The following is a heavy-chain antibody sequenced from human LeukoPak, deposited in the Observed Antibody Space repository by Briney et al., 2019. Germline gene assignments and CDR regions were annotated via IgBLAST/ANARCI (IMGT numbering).Heavy chain of an antibody. CDR1: GFTFSSYW. V-gene: IGHV3-7*01. CDR3: AREPGRYCSSTSCSPFDY. CDR2: IKQDGSEK. D-gene: IGHD2-2*01. Sequence: PGGSLRLSCAASGFTFSSYWMSWVRQAPGKGLEWVANIKQDGSEKYYVDSVKGRFTISRDNAKNSLYLQMNSLSAEDTAVYYCAREPGRYCSSTSCSPFDYWGQGTLVTVSS. J-gene: IGHJ4*02.